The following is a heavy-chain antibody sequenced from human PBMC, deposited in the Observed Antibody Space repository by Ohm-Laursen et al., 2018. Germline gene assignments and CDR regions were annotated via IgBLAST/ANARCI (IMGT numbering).Heavy chain of an antibody. CDR1: GFTFSTYP. D-gene: IGHD1-1*01. V-gene: IGHV3-74*01. CDR2: ADSGGSAT. CDR3: AKNWNLDY. J-gene: IGHJ4*02. Sequence: SLRLSCAASGFTFSTYPMHWVRQGPGKGVVWVSRADSGGSATSYADSVKGRFTISRDNAKNTLYLQMNSLRAEDTAVYYCAKNWNLDYWGQGTLVTVSS.